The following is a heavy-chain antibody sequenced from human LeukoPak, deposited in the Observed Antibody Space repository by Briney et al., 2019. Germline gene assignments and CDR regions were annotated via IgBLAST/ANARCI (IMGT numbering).Heavy chain of an antibody. D-gene: IGHD6-19*01. CDR3: AKALTSGWYLDAFNI. Sequence: GGSLRLSCAASGFTFSSCGMHWVRQAPGKGLEWVAAISYDGSNKYYADSVKGRFTISRDNSKNTLFLEMNSLRAEDTAVYYCAKALTSGWYLDAFNIWGQGTMVTVSS. CDR1: GFTFSSCG. J-gene: IGHJ3*02. CDR2: ISYDGSNK. V-gene: IGHV3-30*18.